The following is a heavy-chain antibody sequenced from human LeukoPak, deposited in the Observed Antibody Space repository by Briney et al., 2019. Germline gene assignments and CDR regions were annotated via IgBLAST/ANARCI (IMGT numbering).Heavy chain of an antibody. CDR1: GFTFSDSG. J-gene: IGHJ4*02. CDR3: ARRWSHIDY. V-gene: IGHV3-30-3*01. CDR2: ISYDGSNK. Sequence: GGSLKLSCAASGFTFSDSGMHWVRQAPGKGLEWVAVISYDGSNKYYADSVKGRFTISRDNSKNTLYLHMNSLRPEDTAVFYCARRWSHIDYWGQGTLVTVSS. D-gene: IGHD4-23*01.